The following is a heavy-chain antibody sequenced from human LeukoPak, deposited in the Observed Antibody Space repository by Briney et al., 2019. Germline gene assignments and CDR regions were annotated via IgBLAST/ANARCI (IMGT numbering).Heavy chain of an antibody. Sequence: PSETLSLTCAVYGGSFSGYYWSWIRQPPGKGLEWIGEINHSGSTNYNPSLKSRVTISVDTSKNQFSLKLSSVTAADTAVYYCVRGGLRYFDWLPRPYNWFDPWGQGTLVTVSS. V-gene: IGHV4-34*01. CDR1: GGSFSGYY. CDR3: VRGGLRYFDWLPRPYNWFDP. J-gene: IGHJ5*02. CDR2: INHSGST. D-gene: IGHD3-9*01.